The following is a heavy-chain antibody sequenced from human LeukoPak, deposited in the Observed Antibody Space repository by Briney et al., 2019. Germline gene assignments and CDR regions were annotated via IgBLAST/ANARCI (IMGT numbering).Heavy chain of an antibody. D-gene: IGHD3-10*01. Sequence: SETLSLTCTVSGGSISSYYWSWIRQPPGKGLEWIGYIYYSGSTNYSPSLKSRVTISVDTSRNQFSLKLSSVTAADTAVYYCASITMVRGSGWFDAWGQGTLVTVSS. CDR1: GGSISSYY. CDR3: ASITMVRGSGWFDA. V-gene: IGHV4-59*01. J-gene: IGHJ5*01. CDR2: IYYSGST.